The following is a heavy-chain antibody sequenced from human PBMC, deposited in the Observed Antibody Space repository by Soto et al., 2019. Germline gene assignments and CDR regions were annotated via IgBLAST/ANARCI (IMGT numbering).Heavy chain of an antibody. CDR1: GGSINSRGFY. D-gene: IGHD3-10*01. Sequence: PSETLSLTCSVSGGSINSRGFYLSWIRQHPGKGLEWIGYIYYSGTTYYNPSLKSRVMISIDTSKNQFSLKLSSVTAADTAVYYCAKDTWFAELSSSYYYAMDVWGQGTTVTVSS. CDR3: AKDTWFAELSSSYYYAMDV. CDR2: IYYSGTT. J-gene: IGHJ6*02. V-gene: IGHV4-31*03.